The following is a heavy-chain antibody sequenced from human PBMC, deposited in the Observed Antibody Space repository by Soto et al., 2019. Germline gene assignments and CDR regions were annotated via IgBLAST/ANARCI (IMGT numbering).Heavy chain of an antibody. CDR3: AVSLTGTNWYYFDY. D-gene: IGHD1-20*01. CDR2: ISAYNGNT. J-gene: IGHJ4*02. CDR1: GYTFTSYD. V-gene: IGHV1-18*01. Sequence: GASVKVSCKASGYTFTSYDISWVRQAPGQGLEWMGWISAYNGNTNYAQKLQGRVTMTTDSSTSTAYMDLRSLRSDDTAVYYCAVSLTGTNWYYFDYWGQGTLVTVSS.